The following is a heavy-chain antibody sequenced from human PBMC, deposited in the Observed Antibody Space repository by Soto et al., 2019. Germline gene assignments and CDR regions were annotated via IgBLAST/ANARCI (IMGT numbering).Heavy chain of an antibody. CDR3: AKERGKIVGVDFDY. CDR1: GFTFSSYG. J-gene: IGHJ4*02. D-gene: IGHD1-26*01. V-gene: IGHV3-30*18. Sequence: QVQLVESGGGVVQPGRSLRLSCAASGFTFSSYGMHWVRQAPGKGLEWVAVISYDGSNKYYADSVKGRFTISRDNSKNTLYLQMKSLRAEDTAVYYCAKERGKIVGVDFDYWGQGTLVTVSS. CDR2: ISYDGSNK.